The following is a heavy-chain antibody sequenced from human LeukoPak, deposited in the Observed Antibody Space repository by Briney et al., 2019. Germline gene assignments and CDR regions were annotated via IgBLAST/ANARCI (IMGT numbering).Heavy chain of an antibody. CDR1: GYSFTSYW. D-gene: IGHD6-19*01. V-gene: IGHV5-51*01. J-gene: IGHJ4*02. CDR3: ARDTFRSGWYPHYFDY. CDR2: IYPGDSDT. Sequence: GESLKISCKGSGYSFTSYWIGWVRQMPGKGLEWMGIIYPGDSDTRYSPSFQGQVTISADKSISTAYLQWSSLRAEDTAVYYCARDTFRSGWYPHYFDYWGQGTLVTVSS.